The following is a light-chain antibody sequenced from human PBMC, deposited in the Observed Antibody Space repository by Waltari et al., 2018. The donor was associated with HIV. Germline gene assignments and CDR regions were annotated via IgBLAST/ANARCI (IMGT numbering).Light chain of an antibody. Sequence: NFMLTQPHSVSESPGKTIVISCPGSSGNIADTHVQWYQQRPGSAPTTVIYEDNQRHSGVPDRFSASIDSSSNSASLTISGVRPEDEADYCCQSYARSGVVFGGGTKLTVL. J-gene: IGLJ2*01. V-gene: IGLV6-57*02. CDR2: EDN. CDR1: SGNIADTH. CDR3: QSYARSGVV.